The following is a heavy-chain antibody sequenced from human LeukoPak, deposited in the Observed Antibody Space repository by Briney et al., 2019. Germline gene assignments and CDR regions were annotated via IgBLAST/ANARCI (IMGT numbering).Heavy chain of an antibody. J-gene: IGHJ5*02. CDR3: AKNFIVRSTGQPDH. D-gene: IGHD3-16*02. V-gene: IGHV3-11*01. CDR2: INVRGETT. CDR1: GFTFSDYY. Sequence: GGSLRLSCVASGFTFSDYYMSWIRQVPGKGLEWVSYINVRGETTYYADSVKGRFTISRDNAQNSLFLQMDNLRPEDTAFYYCAKNFIVRSTGQPDHWGQGTLVTVSS.